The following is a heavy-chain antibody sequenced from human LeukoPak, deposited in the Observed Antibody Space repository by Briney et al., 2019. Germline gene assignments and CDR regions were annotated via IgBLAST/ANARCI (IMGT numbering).Heavy chain of an antibody. V-gene: IGHV1-2*02. Sequence: GASVTVSFKASGYTFTGYYMHWVRQAPGQGREWMGWINPNSGGTNYAQKFQGRVTMTRDTSISTAYMELSRLRSDDTAVYYCARAAYYYGSGSYYILNWFDPWGQGTLVTVSS. CDR1: GYTFTGYY. J-gene: IGHJ5*02. D-gene: IGHD3-10*01. CDR2: INPNSGGT. CDR3: ARAAYYYGSGSYYILNWFDP.